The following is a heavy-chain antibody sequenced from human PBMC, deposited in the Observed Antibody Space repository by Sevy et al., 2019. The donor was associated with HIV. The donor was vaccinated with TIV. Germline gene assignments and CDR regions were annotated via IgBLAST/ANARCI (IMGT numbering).Heavy chain of an antibody. V-gene: IGHV4-38-2*02. CDR1: GYSISSGYY. Sequence: SETLSLTCTVSGYSISSGYYWGWIRQPPGKGLEWIGSIYHSGSTYYNPSLKSRVTISVDTSKNQFSLKLSSVTAADTAVYYCANTNYDILTGYYPVYDGMDVWGQGTTVTVSS. CDR3: ANTNYDILTGYYPVYDGMDV. J-gene: IGHJ6*02. CDR2: IYHSGST. D-gene: IGHD3-9*01.